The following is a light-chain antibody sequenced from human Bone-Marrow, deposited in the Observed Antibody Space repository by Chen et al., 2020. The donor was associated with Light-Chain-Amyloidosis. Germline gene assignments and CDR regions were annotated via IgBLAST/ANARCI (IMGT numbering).Light chain of an antibody. Sequence: EIVMTQSPAPLSVSPGERATLSCRASQSVSSNLAWYQHKPGQAPRLLIYGASTRATGIPARFSGSGSGTEFALTISSLQSEDFAVYYCQQSNNWPPWTFGQGTKVEIK. J-gene: IGKJ1*01. CDR1: QSVSSN. V-gene: IGKV3-15*01. CDR2: GAS. CDR3: QQSNNWPPWT.